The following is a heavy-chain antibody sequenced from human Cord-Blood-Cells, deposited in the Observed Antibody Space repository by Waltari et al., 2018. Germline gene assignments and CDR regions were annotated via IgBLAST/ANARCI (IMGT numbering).Heavy chain of an antibody. CDR1: GFTFSSYG. Sequence: QVQLVESGGGVVQPGRSLRLSCAASGFTFSSYGMHWVRQAPGKGLEWVAVISYEGSNKYYADSVKGRFTISRDNSKNTLDLQMNSLRAEDTAVYYCAKGRSALDYWGQGTLVTVSS. V-gene: IGHV3-30*18. CDR2: ISYEGSNK. J-gene: IGHJ4*02. CDR3: AKGRSALDY. D-gene: IGHD3-3*01.